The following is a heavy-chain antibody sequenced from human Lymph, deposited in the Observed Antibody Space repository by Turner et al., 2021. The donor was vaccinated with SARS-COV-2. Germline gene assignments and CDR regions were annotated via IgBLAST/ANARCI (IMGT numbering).Heavy chain of an antibody. CDR3: AGGPPGFPYYFDY. CDR2: ITFTSSYI. V-gene: IGHV3-21*01. J-gene: IGHJ4*02. D-gene: IGHD5-12*01. CDR1: GFTFSSYS. Sequence: EVQLVESGGGLVKPGGSLRLSCAASGFTFSSYSMNWVRQAPGKGLEWVSSITFTSSYIYYADSVRGRFTISRDNAKNSLYLQMNSLRAEDTAVYYCAGGPPGFPYYFDYWGQGTLVTVSS.